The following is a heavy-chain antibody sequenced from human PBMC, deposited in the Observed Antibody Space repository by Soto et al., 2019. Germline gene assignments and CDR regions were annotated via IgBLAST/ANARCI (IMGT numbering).Heavy chain of an antibody. CDR1: GGTFSSYT. CDR3: ARDNIAVAGIPGWFDP. J-gene: IGHJ5*02. Sequence: QVQLVQSGAEVKKPGSSVKVSCKASGGTFSSYTISWVRQAPGQGLEWMGRIIPILGIANYAQKFQGRVTITADKTTSTAYMEPSSLRSEDTAVYYCARDNIAVAGIPGWFDPWGQGTLVTVSS. V-gene: IGHV1-69*08. D-gene: IGHD6-19*01. CDR2: IIPILGIA.